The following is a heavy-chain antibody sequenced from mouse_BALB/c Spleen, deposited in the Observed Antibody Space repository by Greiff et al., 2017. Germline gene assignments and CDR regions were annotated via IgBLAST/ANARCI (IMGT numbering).Heavy chain of an antibody. CDR3: ARWGAY. Sequence: VQLQQSGPELVKPGASVKISCKTSGYTFTEYTMNWVKQSHGKSLEWIGLVNPNNGGTSYNQKFKGKATLTADKSSSTAYMQLSSLTSEDSAVYYCARWGAYWGQGTLVTVSA. CDR1: GYTFTEYT. V-gene: IGHV1-18*01. J-gene: IGHJ3*01. CDR2: VNPNNGGT.